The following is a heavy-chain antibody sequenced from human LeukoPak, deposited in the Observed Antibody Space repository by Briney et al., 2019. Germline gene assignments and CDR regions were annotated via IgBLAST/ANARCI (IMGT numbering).Heavy chain of an antibody. CDR2: IYPSDSDT. V-gene: IGHV5-51*01. CDR3: ARRMAYNYELSTGGAFDL. J-gene: IGHJ3*01. CDR1: GYSFTSYW. D-gene: IGHD3-9*01. Sequence: GESLKISCKGSGYSFTSYWIGWVRQMPGKGLEGMGIIYPSDSDTRYSPSFQGQVTISADKFTSNVFLQWNSLKTSDTAMYYCARRMAYNYELSTGGAFDLWGQGTMVTVSS.